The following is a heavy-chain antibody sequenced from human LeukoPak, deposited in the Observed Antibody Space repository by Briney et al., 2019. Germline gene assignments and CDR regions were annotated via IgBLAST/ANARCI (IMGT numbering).Heavy chain of an antibody. CDR2: IYSGGST. CDR3: AKKNHYDFWSGYEWFDP. Sequence: GGSLRLSCAASGFTVSSNYMSWVRQAPGKGLEWVSVIYSGGSTYYADSVKGRFAISRDNSKNTLYLQMNSLRAEDTAVYYCAKKNHYDFWSGYEWFDPWGQGTLVTVSS. J-gene: IGHJ5*02. V-gene: IGHV3-53*01. CDR1: GFTVSSNY. D-gene: IGHD3-3*01.